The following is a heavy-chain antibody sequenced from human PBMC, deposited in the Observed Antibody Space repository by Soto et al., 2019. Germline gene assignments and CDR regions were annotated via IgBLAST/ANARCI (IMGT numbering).Heavy chain of an antibody. Sequence: PSETLSLTCTVSGGSISSYYWSWIRQPPGKGLEWIGYIYYSGSTNYNPSLKSRVTISVDTSKNQFSLKLSSVTAADTAVYYCARAGIAAAGHPTFSDYWGQGTLVTVSS. CDR2: IYYSGST. D-gene: IGHD6-13*01. CDR1: GGSISSYY. CDR3: ARAGIAAAGHPTFSDY. V-gene: IGHV4-59*01. J-gene: IGHJ4*02.